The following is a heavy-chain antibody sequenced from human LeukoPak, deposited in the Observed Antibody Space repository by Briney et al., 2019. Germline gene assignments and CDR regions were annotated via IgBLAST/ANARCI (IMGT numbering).Heavy chain of an antibody. CDR2: IYYSGST. CDR3: ARAPATSYDSSGYYYYYYMDV. J-gene: IGHJ6*03. Sequence: PSETLSLTCTVSGGSISSYYWSWIRQPPGKGLEWIGYIYYSGSTNYNPSLKSRVTISVDTSKNQFSLKLSSVTAADTAVYYCARAPATSYDSSGYYYYYYMDVWGKGTTVTVSS. V-gene: IGHV4-59*01. D-gene: IGHD3-22*01. CDR1: GGSISSYY.